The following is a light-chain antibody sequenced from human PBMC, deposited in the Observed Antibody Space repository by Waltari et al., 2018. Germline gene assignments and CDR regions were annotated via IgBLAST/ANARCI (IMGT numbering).Light chain of an antibody. V-gene: IGKV1-39*01. Sequence: DIQVTQSPSSLSASVGDTVTIACRASQSITTYLNWYQQTPGEAPKLLIYAASSLQGGVPSRFIGSGSGTDFTLTIMSLQPEEFATYYCQETYGPSLTFGGGTKVESK. CDR1: QSITTY. CDR3: QETYGPSLT. J-gene: IGKJ4*01. CDR2: AAS.